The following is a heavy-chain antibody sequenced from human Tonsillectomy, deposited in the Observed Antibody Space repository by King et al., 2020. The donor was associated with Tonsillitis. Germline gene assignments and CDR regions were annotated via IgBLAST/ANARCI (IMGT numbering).Heavy chain of an antibody. J-gene: IGHJ3*02. CDR1: GGTFSRNA. D-gene: IGHD1-26*01. CDR3: AREADSGSAGDGFDI. Sequence: VQLVQSGAEVKKPGSSVKVSCKASGGTFSRNAISWVRQAPGQGLEWMGGIIPIFGTTNYAPKFQGTVTMTADESTSTAYMELSSLRSEVTAVYYCAREADSGSAGDGFDIWGQGTLVTVSS. CDR2: IIPIFGTT. V-gene: IGHV1-69*01.